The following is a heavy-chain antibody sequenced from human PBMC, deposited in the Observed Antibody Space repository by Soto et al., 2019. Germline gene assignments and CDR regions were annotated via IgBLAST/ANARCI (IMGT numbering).Heavy chain of an antibody. D-gene: IGHD2-2*01. CDR2: MNPNSGNT. CDR1: GYTFTSYG. J-gene: IGHJ6*03. Sequence: ASVKVSCKASGYTFTSYGINWVRQATGQGLEWMGWMNPNSGNTGYAQKFQGRVTMTRNTSISTAYMELSSLRSEDTAVYYCAVLGYCSSTSCYLDQINPQYYYYMDVWGKGTTVTVSS. CDR3: AVLGYCSSTSCYLDQINPQYYYYMDV. V-gene: IGHV1-8*02.